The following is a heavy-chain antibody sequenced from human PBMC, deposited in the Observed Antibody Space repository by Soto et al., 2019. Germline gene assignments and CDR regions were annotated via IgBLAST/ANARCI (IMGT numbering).Heavy chain of an antibody. J-gene: IGHJ6*02. CDR2: ISAYNGNT. Sequence: ASVKVSCKASGYTFTNYGISWVRQAPGQGLEWMGWISAYNGNTNYAQKLQGRVTMTTDTSTSTAYMELRSLRSDDTAVYYCARRAVAVIRYYGMDVWGQGTTVTVSS. CDR3: ARRAVAVIRYYGMDV. CDR1: GYTFTNYG. D-gene: IGHD6-19*01. V-gene: IGHV1-18*01.